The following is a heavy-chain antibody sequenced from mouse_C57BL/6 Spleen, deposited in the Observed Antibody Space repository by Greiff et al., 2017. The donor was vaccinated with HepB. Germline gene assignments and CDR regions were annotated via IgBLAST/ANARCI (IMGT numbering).Heavy chain of an antibody. CDR1: GFTFSDYG. CDR3: ARTIYYGNSHFDY. D-gene: IGHD2-1*01. V-gene: IGHV5-17*01. J-gene: IGHJ2*01. Sequence: EVMLVESGGGLVKPGGSLKLSCAASGFTFSDYGMHWVRQAPEKGLEWVAYISSGSSTIYYADTVKGRFTISRDNAKNTLFLQMTSLRSEDTSMYYCARTIYYGNSHFDYWGQGTTLTVSS. CDR2: ISSGSSTI.